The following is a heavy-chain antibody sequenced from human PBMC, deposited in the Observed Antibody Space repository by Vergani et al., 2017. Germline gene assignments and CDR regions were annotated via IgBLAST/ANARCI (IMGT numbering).Heavy chain of an antibody. D-gene: IGHD2-15*01. V-gene: IGHV3-11*05. CDR3: ARSRWRYCSGGSCYSDDAFDI. J-gene: IGHJ3*02. CDR2: ISSSSSYT. CDR1: GFTFSDYY. Sequence: QVQLVESGGGLVKPGGSLRLSCAASGFTFSDYYMSWLRQAPGRGLEWVSYISSSSSYTNYADSVKGRFTISRANAKNSLYLQMNSLRAEDTAVYYCARSRWRYCSGGSCYSDDAFDIWGQGTMVTVSS.